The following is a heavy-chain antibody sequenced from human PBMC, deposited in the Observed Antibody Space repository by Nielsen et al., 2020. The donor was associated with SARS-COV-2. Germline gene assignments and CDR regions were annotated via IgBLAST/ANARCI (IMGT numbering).Heavy chain of an antibody. CDR2: IRSAGDT. Sequence: WIRQPPGKGLEWVSAIRSAGDTYYSGSVRGRFTISRENAKNSLYLQMNTLRAGDTAVYYCAREQGSGSYRDGMDVWGQGTTVTVSS. J-gene: IGHJ6*02. CDR3: AREQGSGSYRDGMDV. V-gene: IGHV3-13*04. D-gene: IGHD1-26*01.